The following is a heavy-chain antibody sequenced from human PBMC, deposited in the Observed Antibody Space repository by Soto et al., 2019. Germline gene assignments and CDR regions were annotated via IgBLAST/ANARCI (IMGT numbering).Heavy chain of an antibody. D-gene: IGHD2-21*02. V-gene: IGHV4-61*01. Sequence: SETLSVPCTVSGGSLRSGSYYWSWIRQAPGKGLEWIGYIYYSVSTNYNPSLKSRVTISVDPSKNQFPLKLNSVTAADTAVYYCARESVLVTAGDHMYYFDYRAQGSLVIVSS. CDR2: IYYSVST. CDR3: ARESVLVTAGDHMYYFDY. CDR1: GGSLRSGSYY. J-gene: IGHJ4*02.